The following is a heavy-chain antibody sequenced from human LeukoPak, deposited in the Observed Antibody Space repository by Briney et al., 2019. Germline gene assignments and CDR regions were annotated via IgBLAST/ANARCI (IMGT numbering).Heavy chain of an antibody. J-gene: IGHJ4*02. CDR3: ARDGDYSSGVTPWGFGLY. D-gene: IGHD6-19*01. V-gene: IGHV1-69*13. CDR2: IIPIFGTA. CDR1: GGTFSSYA. Sequence: ASVKVSCKASGGTFSSYAISWVRQAPGQGLEWMGGIIPIFGTANYAQKFQGRVTITADESTSTAYMELSSLRSEDTAVYYCARDGDYSSGVTPWGFGLYWGQGTLVTVSS.